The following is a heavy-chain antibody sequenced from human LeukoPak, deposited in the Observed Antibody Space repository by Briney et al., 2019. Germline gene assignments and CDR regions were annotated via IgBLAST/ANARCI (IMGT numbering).Heavy chain of an antibody. CDR1: GGSISRYY. CDR3: ANFDDSSGYYFSVY. V-gene: IGHV4-59*12. CDR2: VSDSGTT. J-gene: IGHJ4*02. Sequence: SETLSLTCTVSGGSISRYYWSWIRQPPGKGLEWFGYVSDSGTTNYNPSLKSRVTISVDTSKNQFSLKLSSVTAADTAVYYCANFDDSSGYYFSVYWGQGTLVTVSS. D-gene: IGHD3-22*01.